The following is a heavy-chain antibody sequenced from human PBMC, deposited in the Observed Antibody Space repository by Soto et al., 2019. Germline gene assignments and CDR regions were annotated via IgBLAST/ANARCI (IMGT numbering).Heavy chain of an antibody. D-gene: IGHD3-16*01. Sequence: QLQLQESGPGLVKPSETLSLACTVSGGSISSNSYYWDWIRQPPGKGLEWIGSMYYSGATYHNPSLQSRVTISVDTSKNQFSLHLSSVTAADTVVYYCARHAAYDSVWGKSDGSDYWGQGTLVTVSS. V-gene: IGHV4-39*01. CDR3: ARHAAYDSVWGKSDGSDY. CDR1: GGSISSNSYY. CDR2: MYYSGAT. J-gene: IGHJ4*02.